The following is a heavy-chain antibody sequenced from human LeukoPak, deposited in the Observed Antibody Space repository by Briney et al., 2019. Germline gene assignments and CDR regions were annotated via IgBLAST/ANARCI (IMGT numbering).Heavy chain of an antibody. CDR2: ISWSGDKV. D-gene: IGHD6-19*01. CDR1: GFTFDDYA. V-gene: IGHV3-9*01. Sequence: GGSLRLSCVASGFTFDDYAMHWVRQAPGKGLGWVSGISWSGDKVGYEDSVQGRFTISRDNAKNALYLQMNSLRVEDTALYYCAKDMGEVAGSHWFDPWGQGTLVTVSS. CDR3: AKDMGEVAGSHWFDP. J-gene: IGHJ5*02.